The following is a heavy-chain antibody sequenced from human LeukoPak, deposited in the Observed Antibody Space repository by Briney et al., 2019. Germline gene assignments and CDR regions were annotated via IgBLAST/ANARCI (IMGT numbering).Heavy chain of an antibody. CDR2: ISGSGGST. CDR1: GFTFSNFA. Sequence: GGSLRLSCAASGFTFSNFAMTWVRQAPGKGLEWVSVISGSGGSTYYADSVKGRFTISRDNSKNTLYLQMNSLRAEDTAVYYCAKGGRVGTTSFDYWGQGTLVTVSS. V-gene: IGHV3-23*01. J-gene: IGHJ4*02. D-gene: IGHD1-26*01. CDR3: AKGGRVGTTSFDY.